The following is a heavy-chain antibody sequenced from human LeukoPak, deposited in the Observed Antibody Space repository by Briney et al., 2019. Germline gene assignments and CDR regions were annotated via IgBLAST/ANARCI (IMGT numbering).Heavy chain of an antibody. D-gene: IGHD6-19*01. V-gene: IGHV3-48*03. CDR2: IGSSGTTI. CDR3: ALLAVASDFDY. CDR1: GFPFSVYE. J-gene: IGHJ4*02. Sequence: GGSLRLSCAGSGFPFSVYEMNWVRQAPGKGLEWVSNIGSSGTTIYYADSVRGRFSISRDNAKSSLHLQMNSLRVEDTAVYYCALLAVASDFDYWGQGALVTVSS.